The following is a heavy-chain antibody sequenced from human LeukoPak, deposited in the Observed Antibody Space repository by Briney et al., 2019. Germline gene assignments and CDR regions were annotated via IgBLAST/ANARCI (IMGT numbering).Heavy chain of an antibody. CDR1: GYIFTNYW. CDR2: IYPGDSDT. V-gene: IGHV5-51*01. D-gene: IGHD6-19*01. CDR3: ARLEAGPGISYYYGMDV. Sequence: GESLEISCKGSGYIFTNYWIGWVRQMPGKGLEWMGIIYPGDSDTKYTPSFQGQVTFSIDKSTSSAHLRWSSLKASDTAIYYCARLEAGPGISYYYGMDVWGQGTTVTVSS. J-gene: IGHJ6*02.